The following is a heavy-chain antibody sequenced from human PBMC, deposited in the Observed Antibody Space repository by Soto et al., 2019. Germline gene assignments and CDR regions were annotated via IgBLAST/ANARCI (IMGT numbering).Heavy chain of an antibody. CDR2: ISAYNGNT. CDR3: ARVSYYYGSGSPYGMDV. V-gene: IGHV1-18*01. D-gene: IGHD3-10*01. Sequence: QVQLVQSGAEVKKPGASVKVSCKASGYTFTSYGISWVRQAPGQGLEWMGWISAYNGNTNYAQKLQGRVTMTTDTSTRTAYMELRRLRSDDTAVYYCARVSYYYGSGSPYGMDVWGQGTTVTVSS. J-gene: IGHJ6*02. CDR1: GYTFTSYG.